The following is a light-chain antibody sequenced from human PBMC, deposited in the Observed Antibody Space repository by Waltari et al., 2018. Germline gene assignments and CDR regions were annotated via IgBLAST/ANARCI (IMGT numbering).Light chain of an antibody. CDR1: QSALYSSSNKDY. CDR3: QKKYSSLWT. J-gene: IGKJ1*01. Sequence: DILMTQSPAPLAVSLGERATTTSQSSQSALYSSSNKDYFASYQQKPGQPPRLVIYWESTRESAVPDRFSGSGSGTDFTLTNSSLQAEDVAVYYGQKKYSSLWTFGQGTKVEIK. CDR2: WES. V-gene: IGKV4-1*01.